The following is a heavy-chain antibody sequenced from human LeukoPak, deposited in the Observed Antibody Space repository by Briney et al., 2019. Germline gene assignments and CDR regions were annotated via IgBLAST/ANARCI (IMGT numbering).Heavy chain of an antibody. J-gene: IGHJ4*02. CDR2: IYSGGST. V-gene: IGHV3-53*01. D-gene: IGHD1-1*01. CDR3: VKGRRNNWNDRLLGY. Sequence: GGSLRLSGAASGFTVSSNYMSWVRQAPGKGLEWVSVIYSGGSTYYADSVKGRFTISRDNSKNTLYLQMNSLRAEDTAVYYCVKGRRNNWNDRLLGYWGQGTLVTVSS. CDR1: GFTVSSNY.